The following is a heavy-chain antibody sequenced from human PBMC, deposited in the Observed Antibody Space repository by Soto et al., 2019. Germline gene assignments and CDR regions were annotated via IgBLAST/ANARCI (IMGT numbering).Heavy chain of an antibody. D-gene: IGHD6-13*01. CDR1: GASINNTSYY. Sequence: SETLSLTCTVSGASINNTSYYWGWSRQSPGKGLEWIGNIYYSGKTYYSPSLKSRVSISVDASRNQFSLRLSSVTAADTAVYYCGRPWGIGLTPPGPWGQGVLVTVSS. CDR3: GRPWGIGLTPPGP. J-gene: IGHJ5*02. CDR2: IYYSGKT. V-gene: IGHV4-39*01.